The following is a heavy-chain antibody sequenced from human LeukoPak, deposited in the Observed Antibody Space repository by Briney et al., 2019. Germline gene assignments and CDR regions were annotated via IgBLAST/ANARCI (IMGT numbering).Heavy chain of an antibody. V-gene: IGHV3-33*01. D-gene: IGHD1-26*01. CDR3: ARDRSYGIWGAPGYAFDV. CDR2: IWFDGSKT. CDR1: GFTFSNYG. J-gene: IGHJ3*01. Sequence: GVSLRLSCTVSGFTFSNYGMHWVRQAPGKGLEWVAVIWFDGSKTDYADSVQGRFTISRDNSKNTLYLQMNSLRVEDTALYDCARDRSYGIWGAPGYAFDVWGQGTLGIVSS.